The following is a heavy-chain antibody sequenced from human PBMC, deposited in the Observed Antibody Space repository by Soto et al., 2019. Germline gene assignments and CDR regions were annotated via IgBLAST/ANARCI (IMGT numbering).Heavy chain of an antibody. CDR2: IYYSGST. CDR1: GVSISSGGYY. Sequence: SETLSLTCTVSGVSISSGGYYWSWIRQHPGKGLEWIGYIYYSGSTYYNPSLKSRVTISVDTSKNQFSLKLSSVTAADTAVYYCARERNDYGDYLLDPWGQGTLVTVSS. CDR3: ARERNDYGDYLLDP. V-gene: IGHV4-31*03. D-gene: IGHD4-17*01. J-gene: IGHJ5*02.